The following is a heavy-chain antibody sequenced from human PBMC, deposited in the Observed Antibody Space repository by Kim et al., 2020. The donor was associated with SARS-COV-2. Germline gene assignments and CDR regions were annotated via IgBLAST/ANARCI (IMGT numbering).Heavy chain of an antibody. CDR3: ARAYRRGSGWPRGY. Sequence: ASVKVSCKASGYTFTGYYMHWVRQAPGQGLEWMGWINPNSGGTNYAQKFQGRVTMTRDTCISTAYMELSSLRSDDTAVYYCARAYRRGSGWPRGYWGQGTLVTVSS. CDR1: GYTFTGYY. J-gene: IGHJ4*02. CDR2: INPNSGGT. V-gene: IGHV1-2*02. D-gene: IGHD6-25*01.